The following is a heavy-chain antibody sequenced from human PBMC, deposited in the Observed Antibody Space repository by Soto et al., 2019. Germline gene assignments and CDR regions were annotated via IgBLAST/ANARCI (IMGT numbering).Heavy chain of an antibody. CDR1: GFTFSSYG. CDR2: ISYDGSNK. Sequence: GXSLRLSCAASGFTFSSYGIHWVVQAPGKGLEWVAVISYDGSNKYYADSVKGRFTISRDNSKNTLYLQMNSLRDEDTAVYYCAKPVVPAAQDAFDIWGQGTMVTVSS. D-gene: IGHD2-2*01. J-gene: IGHJ3*02. V-gene: IGHV3-30*18. CDR3: AKPVVPAAQDAFDI.